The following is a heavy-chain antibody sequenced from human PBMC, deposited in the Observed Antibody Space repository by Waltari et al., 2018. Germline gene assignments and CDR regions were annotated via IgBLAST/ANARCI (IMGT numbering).Heavy chain of an antibody. CDR3: ARDFGTAAAGLFDY. V-gene: IGHV3-30-3*01. D-gene: IGHD6-13*01. Sequence: FSSYAMHWVRQAPGKGLEWVAVISYDGSNKYYADSVKGRFTISRDNSKNTLYLQMNSLRAEDTAVYYCARDFGTAAAGLFDYWGQGTLVTVSS. CDR2: ISYDGSNK. CDR1: FSSYA. J-gene: IGHJ4*02.